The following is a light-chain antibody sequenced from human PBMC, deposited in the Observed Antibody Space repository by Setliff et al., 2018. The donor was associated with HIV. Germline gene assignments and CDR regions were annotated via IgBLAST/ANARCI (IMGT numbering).Light chain of an antibody. V-gene: IGLV3-21*01. Sequence: SYELAQPPSVSVAPGKTARITCGGSNIGSKSVHWYQQKPGQAPVVVIYYDNDRPSGIPERFSGSNSGNTATLTISRVEAGDEADYYCQVWDSSSDHPYVFGTGTKVTVL. J-gene: IGLJ1*01. CDR1: NIGSKS. CDR3: QVWDSSSDHPYV. CDR2: YDN.